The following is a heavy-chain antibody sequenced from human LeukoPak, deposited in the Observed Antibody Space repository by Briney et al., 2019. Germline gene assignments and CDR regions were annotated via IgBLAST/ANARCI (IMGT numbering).Heavy chain of an antibody. CDR2: INYSGST. Sequence: SQTLSLTCTVSGGSISSGGYYWSWIRQHPGKGLEWIGYINYSGSTYYNPSLKSRVTISVDTSKNQFSLKLSSVTAADTAVYYCARGGFAGTTIDYWGQGTLVTVSS. CDR1: GGSISSGGYY. CDR3: ARGGFAGTTIDY. D-gene: IGHD4-17*01. V-gene: IGHV4-31*03. J-gene: IGHJ4*02.